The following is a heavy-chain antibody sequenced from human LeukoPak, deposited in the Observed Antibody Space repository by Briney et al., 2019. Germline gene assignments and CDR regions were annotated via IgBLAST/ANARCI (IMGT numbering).Heavy chain of an antibody. V-gene: IGHV3-30-3*01. CDR2: ISYDGSNK. CDR3: ARDPHSSGWYYFDY. Sequence: GGSLRLSCAASGFTFSSYAMHWVRQAPGKGLEWVAVISYDGSNKYYADSVKGRFTISRDNSKNTLYLQMNSLRAEDTAVYYCARDPHSSGWYYFDYWGQGTLVTVSS. D-gene: IGHD6-19*01. CDR1: GFTFSSYA. J-gene: IGHJ4*02.